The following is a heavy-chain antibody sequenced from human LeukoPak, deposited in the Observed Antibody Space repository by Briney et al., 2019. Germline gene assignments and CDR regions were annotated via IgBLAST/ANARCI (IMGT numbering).Heavy chain of an antibody. J-gene: IGHJ6*03. CDR1: GGTFSSYA. CDR2: IIPIFGTA. D-gene: IGHD3-3*01. CDR3: ARGGSPTFGVVIIPTYYYYMDV. Sequence: SVKVSCKASGGTFSSYAISWVRQAPGQGLEWMGGIIPIFGTANYAQKFQGRVTITTDESTSTAYMELSSLRSEDTGVYYCARGGSPTFGVVIIPTYYYYMDVWGKGTTVTVSS. V-gene: IGHV1-69*05.